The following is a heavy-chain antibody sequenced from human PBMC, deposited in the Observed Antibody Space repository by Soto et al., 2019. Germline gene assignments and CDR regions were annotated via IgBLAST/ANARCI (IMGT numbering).Heavy chain of an antibody. D-gene: IGHD6-19*01. V-gene: IGHV3-30*18. Sequence: SLRLSCAASGFTFSSYGMHWVRQAPGKGLEWVAVISYDGSNKYYADSVKGRFTISRDNSKNTLYLQMNSLRAEDTAVYYCAKDPEGAVAGYYWGQGTLVTVSS. CDR3: AKDPEGAVAGYY. CDR1: GFTFSSYG. J-gene: IGHJ4*02. CDR2: ISYDGSNK.